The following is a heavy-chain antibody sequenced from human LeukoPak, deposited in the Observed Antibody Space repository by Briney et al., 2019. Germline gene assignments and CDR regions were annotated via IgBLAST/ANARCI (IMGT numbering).Heavy chain of an antibody. J-gene: IGHJ4*02. D-gene: IGHD3-10*01. CDR1: GFTFSGYW. CDR3: ARETPRGGRYYFDY. V-gene: IGHV3-74*03. Sequence: GGSLRLSCAASGFTFSGYWMHWVRQAPGKGLVWVSRTNPDGSTTTYADSVKGRFTISRVNAKNTLYLQMNSLRAEDTALYYCARETPRGGRYYFDYWGQGALVTVSS. CDR2: TNPDGSTT.